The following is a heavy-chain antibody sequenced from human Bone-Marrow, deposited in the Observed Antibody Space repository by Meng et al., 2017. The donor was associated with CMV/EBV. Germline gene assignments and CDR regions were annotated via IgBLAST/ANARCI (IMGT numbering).Heavy chain of an antibody. Sequence: GSVKVSCKASGHNFTSYDFNCVRQATGQGLEWMGWMNPNSGNTGYAQKFQGRVTMTRNTSISTAYMELSSLRSEDTAVYYCTRPRLDCSSTSCLTYGMDVWGQGTTVTFSS. CDR2: MNPNSGNT. J-gene: IGHJ6*02. CDR3: TRPRLDCSSTSCLTYGMDV. V-gene: IGHV1-8*01. CDR1: GHNFTSYD. D-gene: IGHD2-2*01.